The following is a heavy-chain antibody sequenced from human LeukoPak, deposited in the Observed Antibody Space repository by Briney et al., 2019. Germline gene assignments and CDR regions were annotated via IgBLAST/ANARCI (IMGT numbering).Heavy chain of an antibody. V-gene: IGHV1-8*01. CDR2: MNPNSGNT. D-gene: IGHD3-10*01. J-gene: IGHJ5*02. CDR1: GYTFTSYD. CDR3: ARGLDPLLLWFGDRGDWLDP. Sequence: ASVKVSCKASGYTFTSYDINWVRQATGQGLEWMGWMNPNSGNTGYAQKFQGRVTMTRNTSISTAYMELSSLRSEDTAVYYCARGLDPLLLWFGDRGDWLDPWGQGTLVTVSS.